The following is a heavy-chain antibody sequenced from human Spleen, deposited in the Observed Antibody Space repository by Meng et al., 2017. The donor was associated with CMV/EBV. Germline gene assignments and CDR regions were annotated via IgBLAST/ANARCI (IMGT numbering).Heavy chain of an antibody. CDR3: ARQPISLDV. V-gene: IGHV1-2*02. J-gene: IGHJ6*02. CDR1: GGTFSSYA. Sequence: ASVKVSCKASGGTFSSYAISWVRQAPGQGLEWMGWINPNSGYTIYAQSFQGRVTMTRDTSISTAYVELSSLRSDDTAVYYCARQPISLDVWGQGTTVTVSS. CDR2: INPNSGYT. D-gene: IGHD5-12*01.